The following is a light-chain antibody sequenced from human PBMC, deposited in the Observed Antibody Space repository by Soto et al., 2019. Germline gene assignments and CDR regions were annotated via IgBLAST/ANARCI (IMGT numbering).Light chain of an antibody. CDR3: PQCDSYPST. V-gene: IGKV1-39*01. CDR2: AAS. CDR1: QSITNY. J-gene: IGKJ2*01. Sequence: DLQMTQSPSSLSVSVGDRVTITCRASQSITNYLNWYQQKPGKAPKLLVYAASSLQSGVPSRFSRNGFGTDFTLTISSLQPEEFASYCCPQCDSYPSTVGQGTKLEI.